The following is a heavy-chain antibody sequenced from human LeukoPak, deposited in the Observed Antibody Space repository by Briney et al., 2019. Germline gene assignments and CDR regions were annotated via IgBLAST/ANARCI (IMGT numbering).Heavy chain of an antibody. J-gene: IGHJ4*02. CDR3: ARGAYCGGDCPLPNSLY. CDR2: IKQDGSEK. V-gene: IGHV3-7*01. D-gene: IGHD2-21*01. Sequence: GGSLRLSCAASGFTFSTYWMSWVRQAPGKGLEWVANIKQDGSEKYYLDSVKGRFTISRDNAKNSLYLQMNSLTAEDTAAYYCARGAYCGGDCPLPNSLYWGRGTLVTVSS. CDR1: GFTFSTYW.